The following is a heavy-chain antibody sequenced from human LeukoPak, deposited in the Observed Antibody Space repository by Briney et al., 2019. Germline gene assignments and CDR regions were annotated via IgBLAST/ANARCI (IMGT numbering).Heavy chain of an antibody. CDR2: IKQDGSEK. V-gene: IGHV3-7*03. D-gene: IGHD3-22*01. CDR1: GFTFSSYA. J-gene: IGHJ4*02. CDR3: AREKAYYDSSGYYSLFDY. Sequence: GGSLRLSCAASGFTFSSYAMSWVRQAPGKGLEWVANIKQDGSEKDYVDSVKGRFTISRDNAKNSLHLQMNSLRVDDTAVYYCAREKAYYDSSGYYSLFDYWGQGTLVTASS.